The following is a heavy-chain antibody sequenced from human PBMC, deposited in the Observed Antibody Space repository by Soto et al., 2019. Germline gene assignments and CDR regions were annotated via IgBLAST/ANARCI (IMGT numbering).Heavy chain of an antibody. CDR2: ISGSGGST. D-gene: IGHD4-4*01. Sequence: GGSLRLSCAASGFTFSSYAMSWVRQAPGKGLEWVSAISGSGGSTYYADSVEGRFTISRDNSKNTLYLQMNSLRAEDTAVYYCARSTVTMGGYYFYGMDVWGQGTTVTVSS. CDR3: ARSTVTMGGYYFYGMDV. V-gene: IGHV3-23*01. CDR1: GFTFSSYA. J-gene: IGHJ6*02.